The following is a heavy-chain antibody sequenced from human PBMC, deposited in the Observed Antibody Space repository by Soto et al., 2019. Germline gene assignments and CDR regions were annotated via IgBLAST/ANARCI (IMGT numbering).Heavy chain of an antibody. CDR1: GFTFSSYA. V-gene: IGHV3-64*01. CDR2: ISSNGGST. CDR3: ARTTYGGEFDP. D-gene: IGHD3-16*01. J-gene: IGHJ5*02. Sequence: EVQLVESGGGLVQPGGSLRLSCAASGFTFSSYAMHWVRQAPGKGLEYVSAISSNGGSTYYTNSVKGRFTISRDNYKNTLYLQMGSLRAEDMAVYYCARTTYGGEFDPWGQGTLVTVSS.